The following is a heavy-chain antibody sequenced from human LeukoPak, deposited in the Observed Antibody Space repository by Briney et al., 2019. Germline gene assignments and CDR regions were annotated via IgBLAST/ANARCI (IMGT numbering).Heavy chain of an antibody. CDR2: IYYSGST. Sequence: PSETLSLTCTVSGGSISSYYWTWIRQPPGKGLEWIGYIYYSGSTNYNPSLKSRVTISVGTSKNQFSLKVSSVTAADTAVYYCARDRYSGSYSDYWGQGTVVTVSS. CDR1: GGSISSYY. J-gene: IGHJ4*02. CDR3: ARDRYSGSYSDY. D-gene: IGHD1-26*01. V-gene: IGHV4-59*01.